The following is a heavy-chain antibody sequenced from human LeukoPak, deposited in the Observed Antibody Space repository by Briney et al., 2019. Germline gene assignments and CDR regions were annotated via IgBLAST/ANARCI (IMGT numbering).Heavy chain of an antibody. V-gene: IGHV3-21*01. J-gene: IGHJ3*02. D-gene: IGHD2-2*01. Sequence: GGSLRLSCAASGFTFSSYSMNWVRQAPGKGLEWVSSISSSSSYIYYADSVKGRFTISRDNAKNSLYLQMNSLRAEDTAVYYCARGDRYCSSTSCPGEAFDIWGQGTMVTVSS. CDR3: ARGDRYCSSTSCPGEAFDI. CDR2: ISSSSSYI. CDR1: GFTFSSYS.